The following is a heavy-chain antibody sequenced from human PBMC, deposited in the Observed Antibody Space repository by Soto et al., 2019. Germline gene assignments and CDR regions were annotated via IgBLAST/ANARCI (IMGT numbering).Heavy chain of an antibody. CDR2: ISGGGGAT. Sequence: EVQLLESGGGLVQPGGSLRLSCAASGFTFSSYAMSWVRQAPGKGLEWVSVISGGGGATYYADSVKGRFTISRHNSKNTLDLQMNSMRAEDTAVYYCATNGQYTDKAWDAYWGQGTLVTVSS. J-gene: IGHJ4*02. CDR1: GFTFSSYA. V-gene: IGHV3-23*01. D-gene: IGHD5-18*01. CDR3: ATNGQYTDKAWDAY.